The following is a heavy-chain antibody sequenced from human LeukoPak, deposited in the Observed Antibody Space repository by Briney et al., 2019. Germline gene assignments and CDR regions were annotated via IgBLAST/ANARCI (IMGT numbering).Heavy chain of an antibody. CDR2: IYYSGTT. Sequence: SETLSLTCTVSGGSISSHYWSWIRQPPGKGLEWIGYIYYSGTTNYNPSLKSRVTISVDTSKNQFSLKLSSVTAADTAVYYCARGDIVVPAQGGTYFDYWGQGTLVTVSS. CDR3: ARGDIVVPAQGGTYFDY. J-gene: IGHJ4*02. D-gene: IGHD2-2*01. V-gene: IGHV4-59*11. CDR1: GGSISSHY.